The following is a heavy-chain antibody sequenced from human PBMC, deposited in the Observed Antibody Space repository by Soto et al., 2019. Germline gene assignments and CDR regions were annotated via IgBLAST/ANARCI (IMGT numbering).Heavy chain of an antibody. CDR3: ARDIVVVPAAKPIDY. CDR2: ISSSSSTI. V-gene: IGHV3-48*01. CDR1: GFTFSSYS. Sequence: GGSLRLSCAASGFTFSSYSMNWVRQAPGKGLEWVSYISSSSSTIYYADSVKGRFTISRDNAKNSLYLQMNSLRAEDTAVYYCARDIVVVPAAKPIDYWGQGTLVTVSS. J-gene: IGHJ4*02. D-gene: IGHD2-2*01.